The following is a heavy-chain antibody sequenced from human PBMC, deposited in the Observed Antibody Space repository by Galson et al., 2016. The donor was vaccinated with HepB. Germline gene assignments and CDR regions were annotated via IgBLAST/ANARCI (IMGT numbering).Heavy chain of an antibody. CDR1: GFTFSSYA. V-gene: IGHV3-23*01. J-gene: IGHJ6*02. Sequence: SLRLSCAASGFTFSSYAMSWVRQAPGKGLEWVSAISGSGGNTKYADSVKGRFTISRDKSKNTLLLQMNSLRAEDTAVYYCAKDSIIQLPRQSYYYYYGMDVWGRGTTVTVSS. CDR3: AKDSIIQLPRQSYYYYYGMDV. CDR2: ISGSGGNT. D-gene: IGHD2-2*01.